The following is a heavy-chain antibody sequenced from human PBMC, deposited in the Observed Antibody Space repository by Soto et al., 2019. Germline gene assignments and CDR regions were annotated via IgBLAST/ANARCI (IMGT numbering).Heavy chain of an antibody. Sequence: QVQLVQSGAEVKKPGASVKVSCKASGYTLNTYGITWVRQAPGQGLEWMGWISANNDNTNYPQKLQGRVTMTTDTSTSTAYMELMSLTSDDTAVYYCARGTYFDYWGQGTLVTVSS. J-gene: IGHJ4*02. CDR2: ISANNDNT. V-gene: IGHV1-18*01. CDR1: GYTLNTYG. CDR3: ARGTYFDY.